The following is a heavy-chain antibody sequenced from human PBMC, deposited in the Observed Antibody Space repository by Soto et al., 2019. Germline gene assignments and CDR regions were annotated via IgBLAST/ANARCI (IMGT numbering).Heavy chain of an antibody. D-gene: IGHD2-15*01. CDR1: GYTFTSYD. CDR2: MNPNSGNT. J-gene: IGHJ5*02. Sequence: QVQLVQSEAEVKKPGASVKVSCKASGYTFTSYDINWVRQATGQGLEWMGWMNPNSGNTGYAQKFQGRVTMTRNTSISTAYMELSSLRSEDTAVYYCARAYCSGGSCRINWFDPWGQGTLFTVSS. CDR3: ARAYCSGGSCRINWFDP. V-gene: IGHV1-8*01.